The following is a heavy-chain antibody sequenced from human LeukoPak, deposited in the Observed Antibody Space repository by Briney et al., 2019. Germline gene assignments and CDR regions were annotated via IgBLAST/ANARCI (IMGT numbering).Heavy chain of an antibody. CDR3: ARGHSVVAGTGDY. V-gene: IGHV1-18*01. Sequence: GASVKVSCKASGYTFTSYGISWVRQAPGQGLEWMGWISAYNGNTNYAQKFQGRVTMTRNTSISTAYMELSSLRSEDTAVYYCARGHSVVAGTGDYWGQGTLVTVSS. CDR1: GYTFTSYG. D-gene: IGHD6-19*01. J-gene: IGHJ4*02. CDR2: ISAYNGNT.